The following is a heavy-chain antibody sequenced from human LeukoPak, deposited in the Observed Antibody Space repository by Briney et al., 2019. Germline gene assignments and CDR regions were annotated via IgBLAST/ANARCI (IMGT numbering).Heavy chain of an antibody. D-gene: IGHD2-2*02. CDR3: AKAAIRYTTRWNNFDY. Sequence: PGGSLRLSCAASEFTFDDYAMHWVRQAPGKGLEWVSLISWDGGNIYYADSMKGRFTISRDNSKNSLYLQMNSLRAEDPAFYYCAKAAIRYTTRWNNFDYWGQGTLVTVSS. V-gene: IGHV3-43D*03. CDR2: ISWDGGNI. CDR1: EFTFDDYA. J-gene: IGHJ4*02.